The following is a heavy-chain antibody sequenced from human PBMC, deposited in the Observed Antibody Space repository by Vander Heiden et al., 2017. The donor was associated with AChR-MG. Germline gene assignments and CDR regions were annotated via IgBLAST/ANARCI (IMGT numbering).Heavy chain of an antibody. CDR3: ASSCGSGGSCYSSPEYFQH. V-gene: IGHV4-59*01. CDR2: IYYSGST. Sequence: QVQLQASGPGLVKPSETLSLTCTVSGGSISSYYWSWIRQPPGKGLEWIGYIYYSGSTNYNPSLKSRVTISVDTSKNQFSLKLSSVTAADTAVYYCASSCGSGGSCYSSPEYFQHWGQGTLVTVSS. D-gene: IGHD2-15*01. CDR1: GGSISSYY. J-gene: IGHJ1*01.